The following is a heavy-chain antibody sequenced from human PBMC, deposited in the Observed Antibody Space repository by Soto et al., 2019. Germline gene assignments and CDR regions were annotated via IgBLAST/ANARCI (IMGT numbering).Heavy chain of an antibody. CDR1: GGTFSSYA. J-gene: IGHJ6*02. Sequence: QVQLVQSGAEVKKPGSSVKVSCKASGGTFSSYAISWVRQAPGQGLEWMGGIIPISDTTNYAQKSQGRVTITADESTSTAYMELSSLRSEDTAVYYCARSQGSSTSLEIYYYYYYGMDVWGQGTTVTVSS. D-gene: IGHD2-2*01. CDR2: IIPISDTT. CDR3: ARSQGSSTSLEIYYYYYYGMDV. V-gene: IGHV1-69*01.